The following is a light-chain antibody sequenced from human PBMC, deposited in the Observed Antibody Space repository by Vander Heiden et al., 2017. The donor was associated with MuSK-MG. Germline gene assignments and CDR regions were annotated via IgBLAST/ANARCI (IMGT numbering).Light chain of an antibody. CDR1: EGVSSH. V-gene: IGKV3D-11*01. Sequence: VSTHSPVTLSLSPGGRAAQCCGASEGVSSHIGWYQQKPGQAPRLLIYDASNRARGIAARFSGSGCGADFTHTSTGQEAEDCVVYCRQQPNEPPTFGEGTQVEIK. CDR3: QQPNEPPT. J-gene: IGKJ5*01. CDR2: DAS.